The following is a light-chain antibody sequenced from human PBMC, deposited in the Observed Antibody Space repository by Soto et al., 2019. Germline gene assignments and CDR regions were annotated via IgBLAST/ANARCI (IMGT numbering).Light chain of an antibody. CDR1: QSVSSSY. CDR2: GAP. J-gene: IGKJ1*01. Sequence: EIVLTQSPGTLSSSPGERATLSCRASQSVSSSYLAWYRQKPGQAPRLLMYGAPSRATGISDRFSGSGSGTDFTLTISRLEPEDFAMYYCQQYGDLPRTFGQGTKVEIK. V-gene: IGKV3-20*01. CDR3: QQYGDLPRT.